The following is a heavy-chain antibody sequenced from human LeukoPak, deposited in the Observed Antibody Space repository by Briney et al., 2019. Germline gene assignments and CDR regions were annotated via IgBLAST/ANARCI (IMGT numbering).Heavy chain of an antibody. J-gene: IGHJ4*02. CDR3: ARADYGGPWWY. CDR1: GFTLNSYD. Sequence: GGSLRLSCAASGFTLNSYDMHWVRQPTGKGLEWVSGIDIPGNTYYPDSVKGRFTMSRESAKNSLYLQMNSLRAEDTAVYYCARADYGGPWWYWGQGTLVTVSS. V-gene: IGHV3-13*01. CDR2: IDIPGNT. D-gene: IGHD4-23*01.